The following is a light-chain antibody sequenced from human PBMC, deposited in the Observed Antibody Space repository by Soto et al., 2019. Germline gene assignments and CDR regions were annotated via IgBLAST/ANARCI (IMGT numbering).Light chain of an antibody. J-gene: IGLJ1*01. CDR1: SSNIGSNT. V-gene: IGLV1-44*01. CDR2: TNN. Sequence: QSVLTQPPSASGTPGQRVTISCSGSSSNIGSNTVNWYQQLPGTAPKRLIYTNNQRPSGVPDRFSGSKSGTSASLAISGLKSEDEADYYYAAWDDSFNGNVFGTGTKLTVL. CDR3: AAWDDSFNGNV.